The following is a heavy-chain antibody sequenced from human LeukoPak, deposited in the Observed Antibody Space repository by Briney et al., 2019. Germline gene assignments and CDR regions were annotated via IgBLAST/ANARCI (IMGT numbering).Heavy chain of an antibody. CDR3: ARDPYYDFWSGSAVGMDV. CDR1: GGSTSSGDYY. D-gene: IGHD3-3*01. CDR2: IYYSGST. J-gene: IGHJ6*02. Sequence: SETLSLTCTVSGGSTSSGDYYWSWIRQPPGKGLEWIGYIYYSGSTCYNPSLKSRVTISVDTSKNQFSLKLSSVTAADTAVYYCARDPYYDFWSGSAVGMDVWGQGTTVTVSS. V-gene: IGHV4-30-4*01.